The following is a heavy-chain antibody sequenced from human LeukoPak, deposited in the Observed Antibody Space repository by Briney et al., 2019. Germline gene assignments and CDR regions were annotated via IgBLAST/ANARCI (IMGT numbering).Heavy chain of an antibody. V-gene: IGHV3-23*01. Sequence: GGSLRLSCAASGFTFTSFAMSWVRQAPGKGLEWVSAISGSGGSTYYADSVKGRFTISRDNSKNTLYLQMNSLRAEDTAVYYCAKGPMRYFDYWGQGTLVTVSS. CDR1: GFTFTSFA. CDR2: ISGSGGST. CDR3: AKGPMRYFDY. J-gene: IGHJ4*02.